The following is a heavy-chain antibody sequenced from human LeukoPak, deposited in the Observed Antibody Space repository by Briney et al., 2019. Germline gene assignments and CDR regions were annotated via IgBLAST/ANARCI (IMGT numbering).Heavy chain of an antibody. D-gene: IGHD3-22*01. CDR2: IYYSGST. CDR1: GGSISSYY. Sequence: SETLSLTCTVSGGSISSYYWSWIRQPPGKGLEWIGYIYYSGSTNYNPSPKSRVTISVDTSKNQFSLKLSSVTAADTAVYYCARGYYYDSSGLGDWFDPWGQGTLVTVSS. V-gene: IGHV4-59*01. J-gene: IGHJ5*02. CDR3: ARGYYYDSSGLGDWFDP.